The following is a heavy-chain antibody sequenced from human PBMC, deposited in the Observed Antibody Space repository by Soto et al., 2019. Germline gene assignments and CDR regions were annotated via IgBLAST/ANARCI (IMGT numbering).Heavy chain of an antibody. CDR2: IDYSGST. Sequence: PSETLSLTCTVSGGSVSSSNYYWGWIRQPPGKGLEWIGTIDYSGSTYYTPSLQSRVTISEDTSKNQFSLKVSSVTAADTAVYYCARHHLSAYVFVYCGQGTLVTVSS. CDR1: GGSVSSSNYY. J-gene: IGHJ4*02. D-gene: IGHD3-3*01. V-gene: IGHV4-39*01. CDR3: ARHHLSAYVFVY.